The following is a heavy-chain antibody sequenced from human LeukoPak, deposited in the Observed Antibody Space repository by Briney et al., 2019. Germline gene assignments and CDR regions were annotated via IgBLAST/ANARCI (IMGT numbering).Heavy chain of an antibody. D-gene: IGHD4-17*01. J-gene: IGHJ1*01. V-gene: IGHV3-21*04. Sequence: PGGSLRLSCAASGFTFSEYRMNWVRQAPGKGLEWVSSISSRSTYRYYADSVKGRFTISRDNAKKSLCLQMNRLRAEDKAVYMCARDMTTATTCYIQHWGQGTLVTVSS. CDR3: ARDMTTATTCYIQH. CDR1: GFTFSEYR. CDR2: ISSRSTYR.